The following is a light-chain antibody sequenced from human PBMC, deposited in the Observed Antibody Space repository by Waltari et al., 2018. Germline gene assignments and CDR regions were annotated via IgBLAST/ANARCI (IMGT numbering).Light chain of an antibody. CDR2: RDS. J-gene: IGLJ2*01. V-gene: IGLV3-27*01. CDR3: VTVDDNSLSL. Sequence: SYELTQPSSVSVSPGQTARITCSGDVLGKKFIRWFQQKPGPAPVLLIFRDSERPSGIPGRFSGSSSGTTVTLTISEAQVEDEADYYCVTVDDNSLSLFSGGTKLTVL. CDR1: VLGKKF.